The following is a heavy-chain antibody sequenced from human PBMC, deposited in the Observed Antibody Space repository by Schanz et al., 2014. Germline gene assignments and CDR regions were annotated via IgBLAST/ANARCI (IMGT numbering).Heavy chain of an antibody. D-gene: IGHD2-21*02. Sequence: EVQLLESGGGLVQPGGSLRLSCAASGFTFSSYAMSWVRQAPGKGLEWVSAISGSGGSTYYADSVKGRFTISRDNSKNTLYLQMNSLRAEDTAVYYCAKDLGVDCGDGCFNWYFDLWGRGTLXTVSS. J-gene: IGHJ2*01. V-gene: IGHV3-23*01. CDR3: AKDLGVDCGDGCFNWYFDL. CDR1: GFTFSSYA. CDR2: ISGSGGST.